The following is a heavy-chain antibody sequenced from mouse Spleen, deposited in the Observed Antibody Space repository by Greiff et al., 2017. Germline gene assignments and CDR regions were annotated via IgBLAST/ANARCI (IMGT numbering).Heavy chain of an antibody. CDR2: IYPRSGNT. V-gene: IGHV1-81*01. CDR3: SYDYDDAMDY. CDR1: GYTFTSYG. D-gene: IGHD2-4*01. J-gene: IGHJ4*01. Sequence: VQLQESGAELARPGASVKLSCKASGYTFTSYGISWVKQRTGQGLEWIGEIYPRSGNTYYNEKFKGKATLTADKSSSTAYMELRSLTSEDSAVYFCSYDYDDAMDYWGQGTSVTVSS.